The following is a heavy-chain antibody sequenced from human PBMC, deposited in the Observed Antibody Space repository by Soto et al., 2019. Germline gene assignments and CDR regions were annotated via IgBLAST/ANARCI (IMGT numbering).Heavy chain of an antibody. V-gene: IGHV1-2*02. CDR1: GYIFSANY. D-gene: IGHD3-10*02. CDR3: VRAHALGCSNWFVP. CDR2: INPHSGAT. J-gene: IGHJ5*02. Sequence: SVKVSCKASGYIFSANYIHWVRQAPGQGLEWLGWINPHSGATNYAPKFLGRVTMSADTSASTAYMDLARLKSDDTAVYYFVRAHALGCSNWFVPWGRGTLVTVSS.